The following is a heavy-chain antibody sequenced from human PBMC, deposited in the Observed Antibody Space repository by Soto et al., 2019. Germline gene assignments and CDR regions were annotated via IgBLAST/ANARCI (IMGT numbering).Heavy chain of an antibody. Sequence: GSLILSCAASGFTCRSYAIHWVRQAPGKGLEWVAVISRDGSDKYYVDSVKGRFTISRDNSKDTVYLQMNSLRDEDSAMFYCERSRSGAGPDSFDFWAQGTLVTVSS. CDR3: ERSRSGAGPDSFDF. CDR1: GFTCRSYA. J-gene: IGHJ4*02. D-gene: IGHD3-10*01. V-gene: IGHV3-30*04. CDR2: ISRDGSDK.